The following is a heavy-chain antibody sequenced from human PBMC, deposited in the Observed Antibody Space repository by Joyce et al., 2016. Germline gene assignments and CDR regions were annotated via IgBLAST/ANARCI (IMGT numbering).Heavy chain of an antibody. J-gene: IGHJ4*02. D-gene: IGHD6-19*01. V-gene: IGHV4-34*01. Sequence: QVQLQQWGAGVLKPSETLSLTCAVYGGSFSGYYWSFIRQPPGKGLEWIGENNHSGSTNYNPSIKSRVTISVDTSKNQFSLRLRSVTAADTAVYYCARAQRGFYSSAWYADYWGQGTLVTVSS. CDR2: NNHSGST. CDR1: GGSFSGYY. CDR3: ARAQRGFYSSAWYADY.